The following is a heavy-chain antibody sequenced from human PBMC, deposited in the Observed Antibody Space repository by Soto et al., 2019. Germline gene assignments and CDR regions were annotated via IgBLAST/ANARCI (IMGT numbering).Heavy chain of an antibody. CDR3: VKDFSRSGIAVAREDWFDP. V-gene: IGHV3-64D*06. J-gene: IGHJ5*02. CDR2: ISSNGGST. Sequence: GGSLRLSCSASGFTFSSYAMHWVRQAPGKGLEYVSAISSNGGSTYYADSVKGRFTISRDNSKNTLYLQMSSLRAEDTAVYYCVKDFSRSGIAVAREDWFDPWGQGTLVTVSS. CDR1: GFTFSSYA. D-gene: IGHD6-19*01.